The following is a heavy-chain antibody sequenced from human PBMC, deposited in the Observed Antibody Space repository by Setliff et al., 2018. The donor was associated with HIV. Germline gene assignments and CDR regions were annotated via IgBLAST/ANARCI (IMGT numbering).Heavy chain of an antibody. CDR3: ARFQAWQLGRRGGYYYYMDV. Sequence: PSETLSLTCTVSGYSISSGYYWGWIRQPPGKGLEWIGSIYHSGSTYYNPSLKSRITISVDMSRNQFSLVLSSVTVADTAVYYCARFQAWQLGRRGGYYYYMDVWGKGTTVTVSS. J-gene: IGHJ6*03. V-gene: IGHV4-38-2*02. D-gene: IGHD1-1*01. CDR1: GYSISSGYY. CDR2: IYHSGST.